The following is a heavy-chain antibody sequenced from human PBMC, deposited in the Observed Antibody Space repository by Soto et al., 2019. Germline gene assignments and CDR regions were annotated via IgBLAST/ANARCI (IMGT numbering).Heavy chain of an antibody. D-gene: IGHD5-12*01. J-gene: IGHJ6*02. CDR1: GGTFSSYA. CDR3: ARVARYYYAMDV. V-gene: IGHV1-69*06. CDR2: IIPISTTT. Sequence: QVQPVQSGAEVKKPGFSVKVSCKASGGTFSSYAVTWVRRAPGQGLEWMGGIIPISTTTDFAQKVQGRVTIAADKSTSTAFLELRRLTSEATAVYYCARVARYYYAMDVWGQGTTVTVSS.